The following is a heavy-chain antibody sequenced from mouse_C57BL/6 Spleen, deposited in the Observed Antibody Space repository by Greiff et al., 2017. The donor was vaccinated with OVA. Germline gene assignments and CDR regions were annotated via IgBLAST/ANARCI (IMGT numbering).Heavy chain of an antibody. CDR3: ATYGPRMDY. Sequence: QVQLKESGAELVRPGASVTLSCKASGYTFTDYEMHWVKQTPVHGLEWIGAIDPETGGTAYNQKFKGKAILTADKSSSTAYMELRSLTSEDSAVSYCATYGPRMDYWGQGTSVTVSS. V-gene: IGHV1-15*01. CDR1: GYTFTDYE. CDR2: IDPETGGT. J-gene: IGHJ4*01. D-gene: IGHD1-1*02.